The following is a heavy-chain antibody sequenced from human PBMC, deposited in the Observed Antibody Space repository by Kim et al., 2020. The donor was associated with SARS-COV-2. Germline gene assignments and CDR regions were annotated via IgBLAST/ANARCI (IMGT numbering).Heavy chain of an antibody. D-gene: IGHD2-8*01. Sequence: ASVKVSCKASGYTFTGYYMHWVRQAPGQGLEWMGRINPNSGGTNYAQKFQGRVTMTRDTSISTAYMELSRLRSDDTAVYYCAREPHCTNGVCSLPIYYYYYYGMDVWGQGTTVTVSS. CDR1: GYTFTGYY. V-gene: IGHV1-2*06. CDR2: INPNSGGT. CDR3: AREPHCTNGVCSLPIYYYYYYGMDV. J-gene: IGHJ6*02.